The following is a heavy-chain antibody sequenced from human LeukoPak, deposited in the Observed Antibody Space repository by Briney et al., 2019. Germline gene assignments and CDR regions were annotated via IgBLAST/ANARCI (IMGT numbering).Heavy chain of an antibody. D-gene: IGHD6-19*01. V-gene: IGHV1-18*01. Sequence: GASVKVSYKASGYTFTSYGISWVRQAPGQGLEWMGWISAYNGNTNYAQKLRGRVTMTTDTSTSTAYMELRSLRSDDTAVYYCACPYSSGEQPDAFDIWGQGTMVTVSS. J-gene: IGHJ3*02. CDR3: ACPYSSGEQPDAFDI. CDR1: GYTFTSYG. CDR2: ISAYNGNT.